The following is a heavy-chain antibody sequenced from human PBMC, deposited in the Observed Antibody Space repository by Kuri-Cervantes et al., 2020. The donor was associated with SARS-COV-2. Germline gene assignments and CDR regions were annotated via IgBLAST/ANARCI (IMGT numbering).Heavy chain of an antibody. Sequence: SETLSLTCTVSGGSISSYYWSWIRQPAGKGLERIGRIYTSGRTNYNPSLEGRVTISVDTSKSQVSLRLTSVTAADTAVYFCARDRCSVTNCYTGDAFDIWGQGRMVTVSS. D-gene: IGHD2-2*02. CDR2: IYTSGRT. J-gene: IGHJ3*02. V-gene: IGHV4-4*07. CDR3: ARDRCSVTNCYTGDAFDI. CDR1: GGSISSYY.